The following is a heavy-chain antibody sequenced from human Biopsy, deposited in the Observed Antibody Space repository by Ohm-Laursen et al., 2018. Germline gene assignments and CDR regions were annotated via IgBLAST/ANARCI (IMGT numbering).Heavy chain of an antibody. Sequence: ASVKVSCKVSGYTLTDLSTHWARQAPGKGLEWMGGFAPENGKTIYAQKFQGRVTMTEDTSTDTAYMELINLRSEDTAVYYCAGDINNWNVNYWGQGTLVIVSS. D-gene: IGHD1-20*01. CDR1: GYTLTDLS. CDR2: FAPENGKT. J-gene: IGHJ4*02. V-gene: IGHV1-24*01. CDR3: AGDINNWNVNY.